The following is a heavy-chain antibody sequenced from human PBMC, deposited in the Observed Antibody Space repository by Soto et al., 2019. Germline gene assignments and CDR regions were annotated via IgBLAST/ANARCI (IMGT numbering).Heavy chain of an antibody. CDR3: AKEGSPSIYGYNYYYYGMDV. Sequence: GGSLRLSCAASGFTFSSYAMSWVRQAPGKGLEWVSAISGSGGSTYYADSVKGRFTISRDNSKNTLYLQMNGLRAEDTAVYYCAKEGSPSIYGYNYYYYGMDVWGQGTTVTVSS. V-gene: IGHV3-23*01. D-gene: IGHD5-18*01. CDR1: GFTFSSYA. CDR2: ISGSGGST. J-gene: IGHJ6*02.